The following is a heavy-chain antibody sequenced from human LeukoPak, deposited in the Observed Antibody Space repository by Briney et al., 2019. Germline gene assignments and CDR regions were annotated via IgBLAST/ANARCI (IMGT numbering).Heavy chain of an antibody. CDR3: VQPHSSSWSKKGGLNAFDI. D-gene: IGHD6-13*01. V-gene: IGHV1-69*05. J-gene: IGHJ3*02. CDR1: GGTFSSYA. Sequence: SVKVSCKASGGTFSSYAISWVRQAPGQGLEWMGGIIPIFGTANYAQKFQGRVTITTDESTSTAYMELSSLRSEDTAVYYCVQPHSSSWSKKGGLNAFDIWGQGTMVTVSS. CDR2: IIPIFGTA.